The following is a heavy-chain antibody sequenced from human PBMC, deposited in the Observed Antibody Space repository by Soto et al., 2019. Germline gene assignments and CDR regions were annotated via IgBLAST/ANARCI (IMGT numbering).Heavy chain of an antibody. CDR1: GYTFNNYG. CDR3: ASGYDFWIGYFKVGNYHYDMDV. CDR2: ISAHSGDT. D-gene: IGHD3-3*01. Sequence: QVQLVQSGAEVKKPGASVKVSCKASGYTFNNYGINWVRQAPGQGLEWMGWISAHSGDTNYAQKVQGRVTMTTDTTTSTAYMELRSLRSDVTAVYYCASGYDFWIGYFKVGNYHYDMDVWGQGTTVTVSS. J-gene: IGHJ6*02. V-gene: IGHV1-18*01.